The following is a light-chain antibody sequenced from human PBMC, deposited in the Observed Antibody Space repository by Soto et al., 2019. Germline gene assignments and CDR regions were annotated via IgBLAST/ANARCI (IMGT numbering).Light chain of an antibody. Sequence: EIVLTQSPGTLSLSPGERATLSCRASQSVSSSYLAWYQQKPGQAPRLLIYGASSRATGIPERFSGSGSGTDFTLTISRLEPEDFAVYYCQQYDSAPLTFGVGTKVEIK. V-gene: IGKV3-20*01. J-gene: IGKJ4*01. CDR3: QQYDSAPLT. CDR2: GAS. CDR1: QSVSSSY.